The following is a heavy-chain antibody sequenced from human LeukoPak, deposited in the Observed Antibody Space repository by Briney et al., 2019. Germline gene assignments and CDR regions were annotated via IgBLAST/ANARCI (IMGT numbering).Heavy chain of an antibody. V-gene: IGHV3-23*01. J-gene: IGHJ4*02. CDR3: AKGYYDNGGYTEFDY. Sequence: PGGSLRLSCAASGFTFSSYAMSWVRQAPGKGLEWVSAISGSGGSTYYADSVKGRFTISRDNSKNTLYLQMNSLRAEDTAVYYCAKGYYDNGGYTEFDYWGQGTLVTVSS. CDR1: GFTFSSYA. D-gene: IGHD3-22*01. CDR2: ISGSGGST.